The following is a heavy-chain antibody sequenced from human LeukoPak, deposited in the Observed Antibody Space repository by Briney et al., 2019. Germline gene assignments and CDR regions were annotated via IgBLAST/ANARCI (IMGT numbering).Heavy chain of an antibody. CDR3: GGGGGDSIGCSGFDY. CDR1: GYSFTSYW. J-gene: IGHJ4*02. V-gene: IGHV5-51*01. CDR2: IYPGDSDT. D-gene: IGHD6-19*01. Sequence: GESLKISCKGSGYSFTSYWIGWVRQMPGKGLEWMGIIYPGDSDTRYSPSFQGQVTISADKSISTAYLQWSSLKASDTAMYYCGGGGGDSIGCSGFDYWGQGTLVTVSS.